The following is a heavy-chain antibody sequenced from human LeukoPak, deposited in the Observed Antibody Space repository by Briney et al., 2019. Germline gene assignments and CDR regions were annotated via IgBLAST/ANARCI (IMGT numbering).Heavy chain of an antibody. CDR2: INPDSGGT. CDR3: ARGPFRNVRTAMVASRFDP. CDR1: GYTFTGYY. D-gene: IGHD5-18*01. V-gene: IGHV1-2*02. Sequence: GASVKVSCKASGYTFTGYYIHWVRLAPGQGLEWMGWINPDSGGTNYLQKFQGRVTMTRDTSISIAYMELSRLRSDDTAVYFCARGPFRNVRTAMVASRFDPWGQGTLVTVSS. J-gene: IGHJ5*02.